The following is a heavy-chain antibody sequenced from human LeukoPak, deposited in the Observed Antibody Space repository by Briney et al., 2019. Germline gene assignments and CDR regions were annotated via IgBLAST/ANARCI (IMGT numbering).Heavy chain of an antibody. Sequence: GGSPRLSCAASGFTFSDYYMSWIRQAPGKGLEWVSYISSSGSTIYYADSVKGRFTISRDNAKNSLYLQMNSLRAEDTAVYYCASLASSWYRVLYYGMDVWGQGTTVTVSS. V-gene: IGHV3-11*01. D-gene: IGHD6-13*01. CDR2: ISSSGSTI. CDR3: ASLASSWYRVLYYGMDV. J-gene: IGHJ6*02. CDR1: GFTFSDYY.